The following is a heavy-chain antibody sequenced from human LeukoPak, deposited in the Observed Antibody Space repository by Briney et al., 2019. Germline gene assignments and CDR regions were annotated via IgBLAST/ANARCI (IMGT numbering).Heavy chain of an antibody. J-gene: IGHJ4*02. CDR2: ISGTGGST. V-gene: IGHV3-23*01. CDR3: AKDSYCTNGVCYKYDEIY. D-gene: IGHD2-8*01. Sequence: GGSLRLSCAASGFTFSNAWMTWVRQAPGKGLEWVSAISGTGGSTYYADSVKGRFTISRDNSKNTMYLQMNSLRAEDTAVYYCAKDSYCTNGVCYKYDEIYWGQGTLVTVSS. CDR1: GFTFSNAW.